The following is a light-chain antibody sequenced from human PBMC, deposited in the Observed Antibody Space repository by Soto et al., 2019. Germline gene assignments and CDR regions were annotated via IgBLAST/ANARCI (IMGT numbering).Light chain of an antibody. CDR2: LEGSGSY. Sequence: QTVVTQSSSASASLGSSVKLTCTLSSRHSSYIIAWHQQQPGKAPRYLMKLEGSGSYNKGSGVPDRFSGSSSGADRYLTISNLQSEDEADYYCETWDSNTRVFGGGTKVTVL. V-gene: IGLV4-60*03. J-gene: IGLJ2*01. CDR3: ETWDSNTRV. CDR1: SRHSSYI.